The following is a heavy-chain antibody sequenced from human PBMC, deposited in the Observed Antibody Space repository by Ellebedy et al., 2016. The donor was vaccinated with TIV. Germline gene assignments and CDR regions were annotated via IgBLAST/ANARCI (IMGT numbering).Heavy chain of an antibody. Sequence: GESLKISCSTSVFGFSSYSMNWVRQTPGKGLEWVSSISGSRSYIYYADSVKGRFTISRDNAKNSLYLEMTSLRAEDTDVYYCARDKRYQKHYGMEVWGQGTTVTVSS. CDR2: ISGSRSYI. J-gene: IGHJ6*02. D-gene: IGHD1-14*01. V-gene: IGHV3-21*01. CDR3: ARDKRYQKHYGMEV. CDR1: VFGFSSYS.